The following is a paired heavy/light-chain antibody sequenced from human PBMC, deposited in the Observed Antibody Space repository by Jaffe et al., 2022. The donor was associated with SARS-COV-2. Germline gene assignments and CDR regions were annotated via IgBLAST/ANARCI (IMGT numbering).Heavy chain of an antibody. V-gene: IGHV1-46*01. CDR2: INPSGGST. Sequence: QVQLVQSGAEVKKPGASVKVSCKASGYTFTSYYMHWVRQAPGQGLEWMGIINPSGGSTSYAQKFQGRVTMTRDTSTSTVYMELSSLRSEDTAVYYCARDLFRLDYDILTGQRTRYYYYGMDVWGQGTTVTVSS. CDR1: GYTFTSYY. J-gene: IGHJ6*02. D-gene: IGHD3-9*01. CDR3: ARDLFRLDYDILTGQRTRYYYYGMDV.
Light chain of an antibody. J-gene: IGLJ7*01. V-gene: IGLV1-44*01. Sequence: QSVLTQPPSASGTPGQRVTISCSGSSSNIGSNTVNWYQQLPGTAPKLLIYSNNQRPSGVPDRFSGSKSGTSASLAISGLQSEDEADYYCAAWDDSLNGAVFGGGTQLTVL. CDR2: SNN. CDR3: AAWDDSLNGAV. CDR1: SSNIGSNT.